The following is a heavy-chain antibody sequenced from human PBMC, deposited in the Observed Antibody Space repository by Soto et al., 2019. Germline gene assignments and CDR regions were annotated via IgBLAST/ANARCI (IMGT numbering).Heavy chain of an antibody. J-gene: IGHJ4*02. CDR1: GFTFSSYA. V-gene: IGHV3-23*01. CDR2: ISGSGGST. Sequence: GALRLSCAASGFTFSSYAMSWVRQAPGKGLEWVSAISGSGGSTYYADSVKGRFTISRDNSKNTLYLQMNSLRAEDTAVYYCAKDRRTVVVVAAADYWGQGTLVTVSS. D-gene: IGHD2-15*01. CDR3: AKDRRTVVVVAAADY.